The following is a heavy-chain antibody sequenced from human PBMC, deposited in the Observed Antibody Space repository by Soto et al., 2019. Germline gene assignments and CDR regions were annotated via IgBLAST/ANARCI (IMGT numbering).Heavy chain of an antibody. Sequence: EVQLVESGGGLVQPGGSLKLSCAASGFTFSGSNMHWVRQASGRGLEWVGRIRIRANNYATEYAASVKGRFTISRDDSKGTAYLQMDSLKSEDTAVYYCTRAGIAAGQGFDSWRQGTLVTVSS. CDR3: TRAGIAAGQGFDS. CDR2: IRIRANNYAT. J-gene: IGHJ5*01. V-gene: IGHV3-73*02. CDR1: GFTFSGSN. D-gene: IGHD6-13*01.